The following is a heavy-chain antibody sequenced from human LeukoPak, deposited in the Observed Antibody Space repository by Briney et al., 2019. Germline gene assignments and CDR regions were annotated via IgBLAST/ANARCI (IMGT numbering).Heavy chain of an antibody. CDR1: GGSFSGYF. D-gene: IGHD3-22*01. J-gene: IGHJ5*02. V-gene: IGHV4-34*01. CDR2: INHSGST. CDR3: ARDDSSGPAGYNWFDP. Sequence: PSETLSLTCAVYGGSFSGYFWSWIRQSPGKGLEWIGEINHSGSTNYNPSLKSRVTISVDTSKNQFSLKLSSVTAADTAVYYCARDDSSGPAGYNWFDPWGQGTLVTVSS.